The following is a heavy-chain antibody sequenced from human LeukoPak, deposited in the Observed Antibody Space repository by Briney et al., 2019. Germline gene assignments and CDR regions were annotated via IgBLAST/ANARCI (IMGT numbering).Heavy chain of an antibody. J-gene: IGHJ3*02. D-gene: IGHD6-19*01. Sequence: SQTLSLTCAIAGDSVSSNSATCNWIRQSPSRGLEWLGRTYYRSKWYNDYAVSVKSRITINPDTSKNQFSLQLNSVTPEDTAVYYCASGSSGEAFDIWGQGTMVTVSS. CDR2: TYYRSKWYN. CDR3: ASGSSGEAFDI. V-gene: IGHV6-1*01. CDR1: GDSVSSNSAT.